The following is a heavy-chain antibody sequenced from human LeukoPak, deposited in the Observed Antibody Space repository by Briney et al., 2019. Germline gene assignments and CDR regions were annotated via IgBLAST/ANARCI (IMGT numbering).Heavy chain of an antibody. CDR1: GFTFSSYG. V-gene: IGHV3-30*03. CDR3: VLSTTMVTYFDY. D-gene: IGHD5-18*01. CDR2: ISYDGSNK. Sequence: GGSLRLSCAASGFTFSSYGMHWVRQAPGKGLEWVAVISYDGSNKYYADSVKGRFTISRDNSKNTLYLQMNSLRAEDTAVYYCVLSTTMVTYFDYWGQGTLVTVSS. J-gene: IGHJ4*02.